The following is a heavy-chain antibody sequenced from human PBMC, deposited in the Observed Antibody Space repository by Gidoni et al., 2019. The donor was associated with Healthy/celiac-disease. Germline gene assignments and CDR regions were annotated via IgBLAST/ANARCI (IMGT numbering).Heavy chain of an antibody. J-gene: IGHJ4*02. Sequence: QAQLVESGGGVVQPGRCLRPSCAASGFTFSSYGMHWVRQVPGKGMQWVAVIWYDVSNKYYADSVKGRFTISRDNSKNTLYLQMNSLRDEDTAVYYCARDGYNDGGYVDYWGQGTLVTVSS. CDR1: GFTFSSYG. D-gene: IGHD5-12*01. CDR2: IWYDVSNK. CDR3: ARDGYNDGGYVDY. V-gene: IGHV3-33*01.